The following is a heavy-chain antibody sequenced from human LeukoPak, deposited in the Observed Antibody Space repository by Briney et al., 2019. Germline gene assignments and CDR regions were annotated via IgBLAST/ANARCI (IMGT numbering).Heavy chain of an antibody. CDR1: GGSFSGYY. V-gene: IGHV4-34*01. Sequence: PSETLSLTCAVYGGSFSGYYWSWIRQPPGKGLEWIGEINHSGSTNYNPSLKSRVTISVDTSKNQFSLKLSSVTAADTAVYYCARDRNTLGAFDIWGQGTMVTVSS. J-gene: IGHJ3*02. CDR2: INHSGST. D-gene: IGHD2-2*02. CDR3: ARDRNTLGAFDI.